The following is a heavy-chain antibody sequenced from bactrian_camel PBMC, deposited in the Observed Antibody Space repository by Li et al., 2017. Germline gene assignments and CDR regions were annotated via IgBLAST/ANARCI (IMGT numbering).Heavy chain of an antibody. CDR1: GFTFDDHD. D-gene: IGHD4*01. V-gene: IGHV3S63*01. Sequence: HVQLVEFGGGSVQAGGSLRLSCAASGFTFDDHDMGWFRQAPGQKREAVAALYTAGDSTFYADSVKGRFTISQDNARESVDLQMNSLKPEDSAMYYCARSSGWYCLLQLREFTIWGPGTQVTVS. CDR2: LYTAGDST. J-gene: IGHJ4*01. CDR3: ARSSGWYCLLQLREFTI.